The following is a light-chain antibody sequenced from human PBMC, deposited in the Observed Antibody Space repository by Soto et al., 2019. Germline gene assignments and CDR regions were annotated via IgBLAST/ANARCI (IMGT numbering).Light chain of an antibody. Sequence: DIPMTQSPSTLSASVGDRVTITCRASQSISSWLAWYQQKPGKAPKLLIYDASSLESGVPARFSGSGSGTEFSLTIISLQPDDFANYYCHHSGYAFGQGTKLEIK. V-gene: IGKV1-5*01. CDR1: QSISSW. CDR3: HHSGYA. J-gene: IGKJ2*01. CDR2: DAS.